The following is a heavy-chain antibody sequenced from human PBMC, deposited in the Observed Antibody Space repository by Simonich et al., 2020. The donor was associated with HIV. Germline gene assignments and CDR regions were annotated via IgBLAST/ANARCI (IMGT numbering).Heavy chain of an antibody. D-gene: IGHD3-10*01. J-gene: IGHJ5*02. CDR2: ISHDGIT. CDR3: ARHVSNYYGSGTYYKRGVWFDP. Sequence: QVQLQQGGAGLLKPSETLSLTCAVYGGAFIGHYRSWIDTTPGKGLAWLGEISHDGITTYNPPLKSRVLIFVATSKNHFSLKLSSVTAADTAVYYCARHVSNYYGSGTYYKRGVWFDPWGQGTLVTVSS. CDR1: GGAFIGHY. V-gene: IGHV4-34*01.